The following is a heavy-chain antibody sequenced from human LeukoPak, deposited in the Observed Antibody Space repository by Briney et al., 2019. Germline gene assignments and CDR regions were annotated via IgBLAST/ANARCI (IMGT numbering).Heavy chain of an antibody. CDR3: APALSLYDYIYFDY. J-gene: IGHJ4*02. D-gene: IGHD5-12*01. CDR2: ISSSSNYI. V-gene: IGHV3-21*01. Sequence: KPGGSLRLSCAASGFTFSSYSMNWVRQAPGKGLEWVSSISSSSNYIYYADSVKGRFTISRDNTMNSLFLQMNSLRAEDTAVYYCAPALSLYDYIYFDYWGQGTLVTVSS. CDR1: GFTFSSYS.